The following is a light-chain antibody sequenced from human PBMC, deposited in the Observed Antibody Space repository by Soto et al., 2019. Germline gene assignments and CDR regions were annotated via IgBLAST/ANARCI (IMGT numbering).Light chain of an antibody. CDR1: SSDVGGYNY. J-gene: IGLJ1*01. CDR2: EVS. V-gene: IGLV2-14*01. CDR3: SSYTSSSTLYV. Sequence: QSALTQPASVSGPPGQSITISCTGTSSDVGGYNYVSWYQQHPGKAPKLMIYEVSNRPSGVSNRFSGSKSGNTASLTTSGLQAEDEADYYCSSYTSSSTLYVFGTGTKVTVL.